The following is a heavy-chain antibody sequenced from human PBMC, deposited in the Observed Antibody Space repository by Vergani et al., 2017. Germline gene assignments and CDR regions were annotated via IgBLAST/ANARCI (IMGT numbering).Heavy chain of an antibody. J-gene: IGHJ1*01. CDR3: ARDYGSSWHNEYFQH. Sequence: QVQLVESGGGVVQPGRSLRLSCAASGFTFSSYGMHWVRQAPGKGLEWVAVIWYDGSNKYYADSVKGRFTISRDNSKNTLYLQMNSLRAEDTAVYYCARDYGSSWHNEYFQHWGQGTLVTVSS. CDR2: IWYDGSNK. CDR1: GFTFSSYG. D-gene: IGHD6-13*01. V-gene: IGHV3-33*01.